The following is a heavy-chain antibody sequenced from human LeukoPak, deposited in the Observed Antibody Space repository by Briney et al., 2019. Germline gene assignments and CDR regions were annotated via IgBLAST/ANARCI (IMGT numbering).Heavy chain of an antibody. CDR2: IYSGGST. CDR1: GFTVSSNY. D-gene: IGHD3-10*01. J-gene: IGHJ4*02. Sequence: GGSLRLSCAASGFTVSSNYMSWVRQAPGKGLEWVSVIYSGGSTHYADSVKGRFTISRDNSKNTVYLQMNSLRAEDTAVYYCAKDQITMVRGVIIEWGQGTLVTVSS. V-gene: IGHV3-66*01. CDR3: AKDQITMVRGVIIE.